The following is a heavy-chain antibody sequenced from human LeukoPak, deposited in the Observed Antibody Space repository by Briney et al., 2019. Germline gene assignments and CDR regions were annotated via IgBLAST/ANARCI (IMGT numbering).Heavy chain of an antibody. V-gene: IGHV4-30-4*08. CDR1: GGSISSGGYY. CDR3: ARDDPFTFGGVNFDY. CDR2: IYYSGST. Sequence: NASETLSLTCTVSGGSISSGGYYWSWIRQPPGKGLEWIGYIYYSGSTYYNPSLKSRVTISVDTSKNQFSLKLSSVTAADTAVYYCARDDPFTFGGVNFDYWGQGTLVTVSS. J-gene: IGHJ4*02. D-gene: IGHD3-16*01.